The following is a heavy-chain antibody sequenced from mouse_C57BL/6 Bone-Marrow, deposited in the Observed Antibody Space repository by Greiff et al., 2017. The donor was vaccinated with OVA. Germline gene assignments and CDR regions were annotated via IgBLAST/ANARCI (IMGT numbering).Heavy chain of an antibody. CDR3: ARDRYGYDLYFDD. CDR2: INPYNGGT. V-gene: IGHV1-19*01. CDR1: GYTFTDYY. J-gene: IGHJ2*01. D-gene: IGHD2-2*01. Sequence: EVQLQQSGPVLVKPGASVKMSCKASGYTFTDYYMNWVKQSHGKSLEWIGVINPYNGGTSYNQKFKGKATLTVDKSSSTAYMELNSLTSEDSAVYYCARDRYGYDLYFDDWGQGTTLTASS.